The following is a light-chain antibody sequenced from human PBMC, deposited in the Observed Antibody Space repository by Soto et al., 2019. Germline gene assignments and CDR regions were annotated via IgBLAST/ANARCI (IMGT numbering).Light chain of an antibody. CDR1: QGISSY. CDR3: QQLHTYPLP. Sequence: DIQLTQSPSFLSASVGDRVTITCRASQGISSYLACYQQKPGKAPSLLIYAASTLQYGVPSRFSGSGSGTEFTLTISSLQPEDFATYYCQQLHTYPLPFGGGTKVEI. J-gene: IGKJ4*01. V-gene: IGKV1-9*01. CDR2: AAS.